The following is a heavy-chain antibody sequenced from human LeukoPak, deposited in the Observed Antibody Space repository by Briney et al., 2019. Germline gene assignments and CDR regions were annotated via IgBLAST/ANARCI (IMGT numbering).Heavy chain of an antibody. Sequence: GGSLRLSCAASGFTFSSYAMSWVRQAPGKGLEWVSATSGSGGSTYYADSVKGRFTISRDNSKNTLYLQMNSLRAEDTAVYYCAKTEAAGSRFEDWGQGTLVTVSS. J-gene: IGHJ4*02. CDR2: TSGSGGST. V-gene: IGHV3-23*01. D-gene: IGHD6-13*01. CDR3: AKTEAAGSRFED. CDR1: GFTFSSYA.